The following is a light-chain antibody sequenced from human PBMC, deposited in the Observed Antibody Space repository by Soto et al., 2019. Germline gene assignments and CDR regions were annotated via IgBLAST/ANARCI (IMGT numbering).Light chain of an antibody. CDR3: QQRSNWPGT. Sequence: EIVLTQSPATLSLSPGERATLSCRASQSVSSYLAWYQQKPGQAPRLLIYDASNRATGIPARFSGSGSGTDFTLTISSLAPEEFAVYYCQQRSNWPGTFGQGTRLEIK. CDR1: QSVSSY. CDR2: DAS. J-gene: IGKJ5*01. V-gene: IGKV3-11*01.